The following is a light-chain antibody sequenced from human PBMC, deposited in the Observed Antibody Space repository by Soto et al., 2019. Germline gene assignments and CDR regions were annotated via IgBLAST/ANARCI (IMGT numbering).Light chain of an antibody. Sequence: DIVMTQSPDSLAVSLGERATINCKSSQSVLYSSNNKNYLAWYQQKPGQPPKLLIYWASTRESGVPYRFSGSGSGTDFTLAISSLQAEAVAVYYCQQYYSTPWTFGQGTKVEIK. CDR3: QQYYSTPWT. CDR1: QSVLYSSNNKNY. V-gene: IGKV4-1*01. J-gene: IGKJ1*01. CDR2: WAS.